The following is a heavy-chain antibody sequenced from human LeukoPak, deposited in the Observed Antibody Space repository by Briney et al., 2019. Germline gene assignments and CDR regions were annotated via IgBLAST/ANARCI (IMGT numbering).Heavy chain of an antibody. CDR1: GGSISSGGYY. D-gene: IGHD3-22*01. J-gene: IGHJ6*02. V-gene: IGHV4-31*03. CDR2: IYYSGST. CDR3: ARKIGEGYYDSSGYSPSYGMDV. Sequence: SETLSLTCTVSGGSISSGGYYWSWIRQHPGKGLEWIGYIYYSGSTYYNPSLKSRVTISVDTSKNQFSLKLSSETAADTAVYYCARKIGEGYYDSSGYSPSYGMDVWGQGTTVTVSS.